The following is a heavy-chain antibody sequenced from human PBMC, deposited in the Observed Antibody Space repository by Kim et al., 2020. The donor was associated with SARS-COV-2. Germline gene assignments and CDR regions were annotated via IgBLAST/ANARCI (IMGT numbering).Heavy chain of an antibody. CDR2: ISYDGSNK. CDR3: AKSSTGWYWSAMDV. V-gene: IGHV3-30*18. J-gene: IGHJ6*02. CDR1: GFTFSSYG. Sequence: GGSLRLSCAASGFTFSSYGMHWVRQAPGKGLEWVAVISYDGSNKYYADSVKGRFTISRDNSKNTLYLQINSLRAEDTAVYYCAKSSTGWYWSAMDVWGQG. D-gene: IGHD6-19*01.